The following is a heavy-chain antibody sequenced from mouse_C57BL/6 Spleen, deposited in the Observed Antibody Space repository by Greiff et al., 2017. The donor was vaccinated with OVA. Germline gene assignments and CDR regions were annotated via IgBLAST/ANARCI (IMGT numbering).Heavy chain of an antibody. CDR3: ARTVYGSSWYFDV. D-gene: IGHD1-1*01. J-gene: IGHJ1*03. CDR2: IYWDDDK. Sequence: LQQSGPGILQSSQTLSLTCSFSGFSLSTSGMGVSWIRQPSGKGLEWLAHIYWDDDKRYNPSLKSRLTISKDTSRNQVFLKITSVDTADTATYYCARTVYGSSWYFDVWGTGTTVTVSS. V-gene: IGHV8-12*01. CDR1: GFSLSTSGMG.